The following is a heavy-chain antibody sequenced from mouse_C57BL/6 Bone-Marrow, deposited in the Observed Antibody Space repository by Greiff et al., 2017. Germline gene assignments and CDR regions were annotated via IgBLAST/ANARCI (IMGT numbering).Heavy chain of an antibody. D-gene: IGHD2-4*01. V-gene: IGHV5-12*01. CDR1: GFTFSDYY. CDR3: ARAGYDYDGYWYFDV. J-gene: IGHJ1*03. CDR2: ISNGGGST. Sequence: EVQLVESGGGLVQPGGSLKLSCAASGFTFSDYYMYWVRQTPEKRLEWVAYISNGGGSTYYPDTVKGRFTISRDNAKNTLYLQMSRLKSEDTAMYYCARAGYDYDGYWYFDVWGTGTTVTVSS.